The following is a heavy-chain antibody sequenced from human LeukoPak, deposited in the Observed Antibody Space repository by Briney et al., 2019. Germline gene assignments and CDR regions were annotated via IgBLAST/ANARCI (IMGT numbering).Heavy chain of an antibody. CDR2: ISSSGSTI. Sequence: SGGSLRLSCAASGFTFSSYEMNWVRQAPGKGLEWVSYISSSGSTIYYADSVKGRFTISRDNAKNSLYLQMNSLRAEDTAVYYCASSGGIVVPSSRNWFDPWGQGTLVTVSS. J-gene: IGHJ5*02. D-gene: IGHD3-22*01. CDR1: GFTFSSYE. V-gene: IGHV3-48*03. CDR3: ASSGGIVVPSSRNWFDP.